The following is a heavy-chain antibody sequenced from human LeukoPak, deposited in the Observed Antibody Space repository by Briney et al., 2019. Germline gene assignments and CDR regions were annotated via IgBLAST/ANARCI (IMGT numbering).Heavy chain of an antibody. V-gene: IGHV3-21*01. J-gene: IGHJ4*02. CDR1: GFTFGDYA. CDR2: ISFSNKYI. CDR3: ARDGVLFGESVYYFDY. D-gene: IGHD3-10*02. Sequence: GGSLRLSCTASGFTFGDYAMTWVRQAPGKGLEWVSSISFSNKYIYYGDSVKGRFTISRDNAKNSVYLQMNSLRVEDTAVYYCARDGVLFGESVYYFDYWGQGALVTVSS.